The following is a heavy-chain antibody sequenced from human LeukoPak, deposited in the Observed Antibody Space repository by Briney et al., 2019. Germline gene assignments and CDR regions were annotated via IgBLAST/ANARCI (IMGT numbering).Heavy chain of an antibody. D-gene: IGHD2-15*01. CDR1: GYSISSGYY. CDR3: ATGRSSYAFDY. CDR2: IYHSGST. Sequence: PSETLSLTCAVSGYSISSGYYWGWIRQPPGKGLEWIGSIYHSGSTYYNPSLKSRVTISVGTSKNQFSLKLSSVTAADTAVYYCATGRSSYAFDYWGQGTLVTVSS. V-gene: IGHV4-38-2*01. J-gene: IGHJ4*02.